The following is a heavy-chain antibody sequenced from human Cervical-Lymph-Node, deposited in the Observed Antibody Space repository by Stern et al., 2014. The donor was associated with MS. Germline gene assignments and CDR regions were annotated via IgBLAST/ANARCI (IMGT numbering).Heavy chain of an antibody. CDR2: IKPSGGST. J-gene: IGHJ6*02. CDR1: GYTFTSYY. V-gene: IGHV1-46*01. CDR3: ARDRYYDILTGYYPRVYYYYGMDV. D-gene: IGHD3-9*01. Sequence: VQLVESGAEVKKPGASVKVSCKASGYTFTSYYMHWVRQAPGHGLEWMGIIKPSGGSTSYAQKFQGRVTMTRDTSTSTVYMELSSLRSEDTAVYYCARDRYYDILTGYYPRVYYYYGMDVWGQGTTVTVSS.